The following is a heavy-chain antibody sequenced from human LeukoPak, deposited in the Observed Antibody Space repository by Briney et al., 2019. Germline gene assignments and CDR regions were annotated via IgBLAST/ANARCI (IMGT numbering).Heavy chain of an antibody. D-gene: IGHD1-1*01. Sequence: SETLSLTCTVSGGSIDIYYWSWIRQSAGKGLEWIGRIYTSGSTNYNPSLKSRVTISVDTSKNQFSLKLSSVTAADTAVYYCARDGRNDWFDPWGQGTLVTVSS. CDR2: IYTSGST. CDR3: ARDGRNDWFDP. V-gene: IGHV4-4*07. CDR1: GGSIDIYY. J-gene: IGHJ5*02.